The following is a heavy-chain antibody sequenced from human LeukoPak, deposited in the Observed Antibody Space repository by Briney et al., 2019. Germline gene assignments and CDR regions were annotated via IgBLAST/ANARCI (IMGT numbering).Heavy chain of an antibody. J-gene: IGHJ5*02. Sequence: PGGSLRLSCAASGFTFRNSWMHWVRQAPGEGLVWVSHVSTDGSYSDSGEGRFTISIYNSKTTLYLQMNSLRAEGTAVYYCAKDSRVGPLPPSNGFDPWGQGTLVTVSS. CDR1: GFTFRNSW. V-gene: IGHV3-74*01. D-gene: IGHD1-26*01. CDR3: AKDSRVGPLPPSNGFDP. CDR2: VSTDG.